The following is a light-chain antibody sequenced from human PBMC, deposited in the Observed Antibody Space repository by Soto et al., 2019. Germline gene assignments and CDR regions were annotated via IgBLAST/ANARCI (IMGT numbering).Light chain of an antibody. J-gene: IGKJ1*01. CDR3: QQYGSSPWP. CDR1: QNLGTLY. Sequence: EIVLTQSPGTLSLSPGERGTLSCRASQNLGTLYLAWFQQKSGQAPRLLIYSASRRATGIPDRFTGSGSGTDFTLTISRLEPEDFAVYYCQQYGSSPWPFGQGTKVDIK. CDR2: SAS. V-gene: IGKV3-20*01.